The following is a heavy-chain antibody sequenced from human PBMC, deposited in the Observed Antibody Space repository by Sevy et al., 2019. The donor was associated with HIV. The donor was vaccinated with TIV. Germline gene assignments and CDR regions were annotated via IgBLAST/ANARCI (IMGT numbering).Heavy chain of an antibody. CDR3: AKDRLGEVSFIFDY. CDR1: GFTFSSYG. Sequence: GGSLRLSCAASGFTFSSYGMHWVRQAPGKGLEWVAVISNDGSNKYYADSVKGRFTISRDNSKNTLYLQMNSLRAEDTAVYYCAKDRLGEVSFIFDYWGQGTLVTVSS. V-gene: IGHV3-30*18. CDR2: ISNDGSNK. J-gene: IGHJ4*02. D-gene: IGHD3-16*02.